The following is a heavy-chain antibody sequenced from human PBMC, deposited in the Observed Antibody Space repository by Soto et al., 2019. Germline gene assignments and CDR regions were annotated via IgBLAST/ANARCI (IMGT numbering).Heavy chain of an antibody. CDR3: ARHYSPADKEWNDPNSRLDP. D-gene: IGHD1-1*01. V-gene: IGHV1-18*01. CDR1: GYTFTSYG. Sequence: ASVKVSCKASGYTFTSYGISWVRQAPGQGLEWLGWISPYNGNTNYAQKLQGRVTLASDTSASTAYMELRSLTSDDTAVYYCARHYSPADKEWNDPNSRLDPWGQGTLVTVSS. J-gene: IGHJ5*02. CDR2: ISPYNGNT.